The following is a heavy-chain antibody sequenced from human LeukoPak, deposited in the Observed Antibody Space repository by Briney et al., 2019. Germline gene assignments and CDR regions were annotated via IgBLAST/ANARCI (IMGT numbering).Heavy chain of an antibody. Sequence: GSLRLSCVASGFTFSTYDMGWVRQAPGRGLEWVSLVSGSGTITDYADSVKGRFTISRDNSMSTLYLQMKSLRVENAAVYYCARRFCSGGSCYWGHFDSWGQGTLVTVSP. CDR3: ARRFCSGGSCYWGHFDS. J-gene: IGHJ4*02. CDR1: GFTFSTYD. V-gene: IGHV3-23*01. D-gene: IGHD2-15*01. CDR2: VSGSGTIT.